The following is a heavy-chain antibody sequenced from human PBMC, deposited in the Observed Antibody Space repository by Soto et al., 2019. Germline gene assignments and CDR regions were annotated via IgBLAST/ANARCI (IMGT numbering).Heavy chain of an antibody. V-gene: IGHV4-39*01. Sequence: PSETLSLTCTVSGASITTTGYYWAWIRQPPGKGLEWIGSVYCTRDTYYSPSLKSRVNMSVDTSKDQFSLTLRSVSAADTALYFCARCKLMATFDFWGQGNLVTVSS. CDR2: VYCTRDT. CDR3: ARCKLMATFDF. J-gene: IGHJ4*02. CDR1: GASITTTGYY. D-gene: IGHD2-8*01.